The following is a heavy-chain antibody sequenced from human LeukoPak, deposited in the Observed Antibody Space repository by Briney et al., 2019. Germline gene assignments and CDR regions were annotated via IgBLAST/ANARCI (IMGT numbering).Heavy chain of an antibody. CDR3: ARLSYRPESSIAARPYDY. V-gene: IGHV3-74*01. J-gene: IGHJ4*02. CDR1: GFTFSSYW. CDR2: INGNGSST. Sequence: GGSLRLSCAASGFTFSSYWMHWVRQAPGKGLVWVSRINGNGSSTDYADCVKGRFTISRDNAKNTLYLQMNSLRAEDTAVYYCARLSYRPESSIAARPYDYWGQGTLVTVSS. D-gene: IGHD6-6*01.